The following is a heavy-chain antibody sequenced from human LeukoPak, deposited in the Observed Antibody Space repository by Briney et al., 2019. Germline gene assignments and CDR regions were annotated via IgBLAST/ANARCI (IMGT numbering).Heavy chain of an antibody. CDR1: GGSISSYY. J-gene: IGHJ4*02. CDR2: IYYSGST. CDR3: ARIYRYSSGWYFDY. D-gene: IGHD6-19*01. Sequence: SETLSLTCTVSGGSISSYYWSWIRQPPGKGLEWIGYIYYSGSTYYNPSLKSRVTISVDTSKNQFSLKLSSVTAADTAVYYCARIYRYSSGWYFDYWGQGTLVTVSS. V-gene: IGHV4-59*04.